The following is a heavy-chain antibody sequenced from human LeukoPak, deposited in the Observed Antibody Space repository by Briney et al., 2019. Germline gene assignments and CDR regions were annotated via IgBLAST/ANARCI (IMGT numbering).Heavy chain of an antibody. Sequence: GGSLRLSCAASGFTFSTSWMTWVRQAPGKGLEWVANIKYDEGETYYVDSVKGRFTVSRDNAKNSLHLQMSSLRVEDTALYYCASTTDLDNWGQGTLVTVSS. CDR1: GFTFSTSW. D-gene: IGHD4-11*01. V-gene: IGHV3-7*01. J-gene: IGHJ4*02. CDR3: ASTTDLDN. CDR2: IKYDEGET.